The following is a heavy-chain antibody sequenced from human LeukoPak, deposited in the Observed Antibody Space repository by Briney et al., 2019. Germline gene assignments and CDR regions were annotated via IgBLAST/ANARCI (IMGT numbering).Heavy chain of an antibody. Sequence: ASVKVSCKASGCTFTSYYMHWVRQAPGQGLEWMGIINPSGGSTSYAQKFQGRVHMTRGTSTSTVYMELSSLRSEDTAVYYCARDLDGIAVAGTNGLGFFDYWGQGTLVTVSA. CDR3: ARDLDGIAVAGTNGLGFFDY. D-gene: IGHD6-19*01. V-gene: IGHV1-46*03. CDR1: GCTFTSYY. J-gene: IGHJ4*02. CDR2: INPSGGST.